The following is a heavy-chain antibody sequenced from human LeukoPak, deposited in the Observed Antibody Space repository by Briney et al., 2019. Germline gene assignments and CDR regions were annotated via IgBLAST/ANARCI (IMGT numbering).Heavy chain of an antibody. CDR3: ARDDWRTYVFDY. Sequence: ASVKVSCKASGYTSTGYYMHWVRQAPGQGLEWMGWINPNSGGTNYAQKFQGRVTMTRDTSISTAYMELSRLRSDDTAVYYCARDDWRTYVFDYWGQGTLVTVSS. CDR1: GYTSTGYY. CDR2: INPNSGGT. J-gene: IGHJ4*02. V-gene: IGHV1-2*02. D-gene: IGHD3-9*01.